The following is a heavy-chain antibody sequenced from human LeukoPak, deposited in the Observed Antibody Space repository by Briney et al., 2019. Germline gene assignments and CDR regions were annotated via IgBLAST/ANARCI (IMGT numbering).Heavy chain of an antibody. CDR3: ARLRNYELVWFDP. D-gene: IGHD1-7*01. J-gene: IGHJ5*02. V-gene: IGHV3-7*01. CDR2: IKQDGSEK. Sequence: PGGSLRLSCAASGFTFSSYWMSWVRQAPGKGLEWVANIKQDGSEKYYVDSVKGRFTISRDNAKNSLYLQMNSLRAEDTAVYYCARLRNYELVWFDPWGQGTLVTVSS. CDR1: GFTFSSYW.